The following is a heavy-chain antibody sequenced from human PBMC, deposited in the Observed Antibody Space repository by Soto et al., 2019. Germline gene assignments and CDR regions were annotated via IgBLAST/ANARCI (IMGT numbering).Heavy chain of an antibody. J-gene: IGHJ4*02. CDR3: ARLGVPAASCAAY. CDR2: IIPIFGTA. D-gene: IGHD2-2*01. V-gene: IGHV1-69*06. CDR1: GGTFSSYA. Sequence: QVQLVQSGAEVKKPGSSVKVSCKASGGTFSSYAISWVRQAPGQGLEWMGGIIPIFGTANYAQKFQGRVTISADKSTITAYMELSSLRSEDTAVYYFARLGVPAASCAAYLGQGTLVTVSS.